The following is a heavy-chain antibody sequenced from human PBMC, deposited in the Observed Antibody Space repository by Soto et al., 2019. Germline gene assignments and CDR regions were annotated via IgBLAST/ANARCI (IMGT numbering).Heavy chain of an antibody. Sequence: ASVKVSCKASAYSLTTYIIIWGRRAPGQGLEWMGWISAYNVNRNYAQNLQGSVTMTTDTYTRTAYMELRSLTSDDTAVYYCARGRSSITAQADYYYYGMDVWGQGTTVTVSS. D-gene: IGHD6-6*01. J-gene: IGHJ6*02. CDR1: AYSLTTYI. CDR2: ISAYNVNR. CDR3: ARGRSSITAQADYYYYGMDV. V-gene: IGHV1-18*04.